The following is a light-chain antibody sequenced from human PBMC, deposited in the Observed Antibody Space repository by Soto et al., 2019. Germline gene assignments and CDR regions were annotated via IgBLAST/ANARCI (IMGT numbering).Light chain of an antibody. CDR1: SGSIASNY. J-gene: IGLJ7*02. CDR3: QSYDSSTQV. V-gene: IGLV6-57*04. CDR2: EDN. Sequence: NFMLTQPHSVSESPGKTVTISCTRSSGSIASNYVQWYQQRPGSAPTTVIYEDNQRPSGVPDRFSGSIDSSSNSASLTISGLKTEDEADYYCQSYDSSTQVFGGGTQLTA.